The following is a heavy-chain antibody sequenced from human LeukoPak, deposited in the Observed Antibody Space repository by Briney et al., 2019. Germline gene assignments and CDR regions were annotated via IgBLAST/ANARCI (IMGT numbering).Heavy chain of an antibody. D-gene: IGHD3-22*01. CDR2: IVVGSGNT. Sequence: GTSVKVPCKASGFTFTSSAMQWVRQARGQRLEWIGWIVVGSGNTNYAQKFQERVTITRDMSTSTAYMELSSLRSEDTAVYYCAAELLYYFDSSGYPPHTFDYWGQGTLVTVSS. CDR1: GFTFTSSA. V-gene: IGHV1-58*02. J-gene: IGHJ4*02. CDR3: AAELLYYFDSSGYPPHTFDY.